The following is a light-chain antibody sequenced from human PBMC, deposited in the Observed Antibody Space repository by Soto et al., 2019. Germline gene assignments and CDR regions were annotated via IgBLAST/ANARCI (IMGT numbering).Light chain of an antibody. V-gene: IGKV3-11*01. Sequence: DIVLTQSPVTLSLSPGERATLSCRSSQSVTNFLAWYPQKPGQAPRLLIYDASTRATGIPARFSGSGSGTDFTLAISSLEPEDFAVYYCQQRSKWPLTFGGGTKVDIK. CDR2: DAS. J-gene: IGKJ4*01. CDR1: QSVTNF. CDR3: QQRSKWPLT.